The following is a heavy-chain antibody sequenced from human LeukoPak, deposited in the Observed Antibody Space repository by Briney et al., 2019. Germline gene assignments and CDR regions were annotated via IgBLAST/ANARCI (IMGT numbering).Heavy chain of an antibody. CDR3: ARGGGDGYNPFADFDY. Sequence: SQTLSLTCTVSGGSISSYYWSWIRQPPGKGLEWIGYIYYSGSTNYNPSLKSRVTISVDTSKNQFSLKLSSVTAADTAVYYCARGGGDGYNPFADFDYWGQGTLVTVSS. V-gene: IGHV4-59*01. D-gene: IGHD5-24*01. CDR1: GGSISSYY. CDR2: IYYSGST. J-gene: IGHJ4*02.